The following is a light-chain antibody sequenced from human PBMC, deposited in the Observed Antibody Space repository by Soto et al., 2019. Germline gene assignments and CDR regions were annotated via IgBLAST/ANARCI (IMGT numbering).Light chain of an antibody. CDR2: GAS. J-gene: IGKJ4*01. CDR1: QSVYSN. Sequence: ETVMTQSPVTLSASPGERATLSCGASQSVYSNLGWYHQKPGQAPRLLIHGASTRATGVAARFSGTGSGTDYTLTISSLQSEDFGVYYCQQYNDWPLTFGGGTKVEIK. CDR3: QQYNDWPLT. V-gene: IGKV3-15*01.